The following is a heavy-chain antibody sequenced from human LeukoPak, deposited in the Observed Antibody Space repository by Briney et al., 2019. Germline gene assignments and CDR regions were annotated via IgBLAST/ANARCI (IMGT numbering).Heavy chain of an antibody. V-gene: IGHV5-51*01. CDR1: GYKFTNYW. CDR2: IYPGDFDA. Sequence: GDSLKISCKTSGYKFTNYWIAWVRQMPGKGLEWMGIIYPGDFDARYSPSFQGQVTISADTLVTTAYLQWSSLKASDTAMYYCATAGYNSDWYYFDPWGQGTLVTVSS. D-gene: IGHD6-19*01. J-gene: IGHJ5*02. CDR3: ATAGYNSDWYYFDP.